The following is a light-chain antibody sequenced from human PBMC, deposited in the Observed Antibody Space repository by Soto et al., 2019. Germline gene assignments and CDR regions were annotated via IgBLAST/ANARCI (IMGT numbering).Light chain of an antibody. CDR1: QSVSSN. Sequence: EIVMTQSPATLSVSPGERATVSCRASQSVSSNLAWYQQKPGQAPRLLIYGASTRATGIPARFSGSGSGTEFPLAISSLQSEDFAVYYCQQYNNWLWTFGQGTKVEIK. CDR3: QQYNNWLWT. V-gene: IGKV3-15*01. J-gene: IGKJ1*01. CDR2: GAS.